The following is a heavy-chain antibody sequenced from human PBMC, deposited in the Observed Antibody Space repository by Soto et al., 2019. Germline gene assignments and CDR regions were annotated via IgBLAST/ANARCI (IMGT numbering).Heavy chain of an antibody. V-gene: IGHV4-34*01. Sequence: XASLSLTFAVYGGSFSGYYWTWIRQPPGKGLEWIGEINHSVNTNYNPSLKSRVTISVDTSKNQFSLKLSSVTAADTAVYYCARVRSTFRSTSSSKYYFYGMDVWGQGTTVTVSS. CDR3: ARVRSTFRSTSSSKYYFYGMDV. D-gene: IGHD6-13*01. CDR2: INHSVNT. CDR1: GGSFSGYY. J-gene: IGHJ6*02.